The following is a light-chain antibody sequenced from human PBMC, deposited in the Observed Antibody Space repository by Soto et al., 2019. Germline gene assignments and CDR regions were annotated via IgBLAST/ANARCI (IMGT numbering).Light chain of an antibody. Sequence: SCELTQPPSVSVSPGQTARITCSGAALPKKFASWYQQKSGQAPLLVIFDDTKRPSGIPERFSGSSSGTMATLTISGAQVEDEADYYCFSSDITGDHTGVFGGGTKLTVL. CDR1: ALPKKF. J-gene: IGLJ3*02. CDR3: FSSDITGDHTGV. CDR2: DDT. V-gene: IGLV3-10*01.